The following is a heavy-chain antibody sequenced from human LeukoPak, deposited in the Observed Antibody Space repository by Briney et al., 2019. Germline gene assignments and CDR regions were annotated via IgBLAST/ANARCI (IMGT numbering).Heavy chain of an antibody. CDR3: AKNFAAATEYF. D-gene: IGHD2-2*01. CDR1: GFTFSTYA. Sequence: PGGSLRLSCVASGFTFSTYAMTWLRQAPGKGLEWVSAISGDGVHAYYVDSVKGRFTISRDNSRNTLYLQMNSLRAEDTAVYYCAKNFAAATEYF. CDR2: ISGDGVHA. J-gene: IGHJ1*01. V-gene: IGHV3-23*01.